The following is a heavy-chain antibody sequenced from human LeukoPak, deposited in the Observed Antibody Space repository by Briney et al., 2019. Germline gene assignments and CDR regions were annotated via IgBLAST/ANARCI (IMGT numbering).Heavy chain of an antibody. CDR3: AKDQRSIAVAGYFDY. D-gene: IGHD6-19*01. V-gene: IGHV3-21*04. J-gene: IGHJ4*02. CDR2: ISSSSSYI. CDR1: GFTFSSYS. Sequence: GGSLRLSCAASGFTFSSYSMNWVRQAPGKGLEWVSSISSSSSYIYYADSVKGRFTISRDNSKNTLYLQMNSLRAEDTAVYHCAKDQRSIAVAGYFDYWGQGTLVTVSS.